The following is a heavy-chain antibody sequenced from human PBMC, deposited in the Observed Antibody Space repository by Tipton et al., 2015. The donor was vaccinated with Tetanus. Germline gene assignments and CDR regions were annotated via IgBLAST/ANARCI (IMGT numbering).Heavy chain of an antibody. CDR1: GMFFSFYA. D-gene: IGHD2-15*01. V-gene: IGHV3-33*05. CDR2: VTSDGRAQ. J-gene: IGHJ4*02. Sequence: RSLRLSCAASGMFFSFYAMHWVRQAPGKGLEWVALVTSDGRAQYYADSVKGRFIISRDNSRDTVYLQLKSLRAGDTGVYYCAKAACGGGNCSPPLDFWGQGSLVTVSS. CDR3: AKAACGGGNCSPPLDF.